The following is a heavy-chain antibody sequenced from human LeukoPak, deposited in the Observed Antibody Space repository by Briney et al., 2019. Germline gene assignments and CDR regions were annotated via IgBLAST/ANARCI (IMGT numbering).Heavy chain of an antibody. CDR2: IYPGNSDT. V-gene: IGHV5-51*01. CDR1: GYSFTSYW. Sequence: GESLKISCKGSGYSFTSYWIGWVRQMPGKGLEWMGIIYPGNSDTRYSPSFQGQVTISVDKSVSTAYLQWSSLKASDTAMYYCAGRISMIVVGGGFDAFDIWGQGTMVTVSS. CDR3: AGRISMIVVGGGFDAFDI. D-gene: IGHD3-22*01. J-gene: IGHJ3*02.